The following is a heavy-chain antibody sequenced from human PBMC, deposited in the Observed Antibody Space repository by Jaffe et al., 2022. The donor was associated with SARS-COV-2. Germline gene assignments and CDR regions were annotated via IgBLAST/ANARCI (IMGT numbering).Heavy chain of an antibody. V-gene: IGHV4-59*01. CDR3: ARAGLRGFHYYGADV. CDR1: DGSISGYY. Sequence: QVQLQQSGPGLVKPSETLSLTCTVSDGSISGYYWSWIRQSPGKGLEWIGYVYSSGSTNFNPSLRRRVTISLDTSKNRFSLELTSVTTADSAVYYCARAGLRGFHYYGADVWGQGTTVTVSS. J-gene: IGHJ6*02. CDR2: VYSSGST. D-gene: IGHD2-21*02.